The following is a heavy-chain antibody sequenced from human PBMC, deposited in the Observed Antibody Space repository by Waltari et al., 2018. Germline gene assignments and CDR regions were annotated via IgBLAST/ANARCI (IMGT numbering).Heavy chain of an antibody. CDR2: ISSSSSTI. CDR3: ARDTHYYDCWSGYYTAYYYYGMDV. CDR1: GFTFSSYS. D-gene: IGHD3-3*01. J-gene: IGHJ6*02. Sequence: EVQLVESGGGLVQPGGSLRLSCAASGFTFSSYSMNWVRQAPGKGLEWVSYISSSSSTIYYADSVKGRFTISRDNAKNSLYLQMNSLRAEDTAVYYCARDTHYYDCWSGYYTAYYYYGMDVWGQGTTVTVSS. V-gene: IGHV3-48*01.